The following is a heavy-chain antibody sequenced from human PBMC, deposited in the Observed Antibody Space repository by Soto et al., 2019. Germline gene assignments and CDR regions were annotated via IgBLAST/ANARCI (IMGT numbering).Heavy chain of an antibody. J-gene: IGHJ4*02. Sequence: GASVKVSCKSSGYSFSNYAISWVRQAPGQGLEWMGWISAYNGKTNYAQKIQGRVTMTTDTSTSTAYMELRSLRSDDTAVYYCARGEVIIDRSDSYPYYLDYWGQGTLVTVSS. CDR1: GYSFSNYA. V-gene: IGHV1-18*01. CDR2: ISAYNGKT. CDR3: ARGEVIIDRSDSYPYYLDY. D-gene: IGHD3-22*01.